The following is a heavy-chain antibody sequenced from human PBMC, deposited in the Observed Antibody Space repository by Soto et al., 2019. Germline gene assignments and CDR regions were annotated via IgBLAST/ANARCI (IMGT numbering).Heavy chain of an antibody. CDR1: GFTFSSYA. D-gene: IGHD6-19*01. Sequence: EVQLLESGGGLVQPGGSLRLSCAASGFTFSSYAMSWVRQAPGKGLEWVSAISGSGGSTYYAESVKGRFTISRDNXXNPLYLQMNSLRAEDTVVYYCAKWKQWLGYWYFDLWGRGTLVTVSS. V-gene: IGHV3-23*01. CDR3: AKWKQWLGYWYFDL. CDR2: ISGSGGST. J-gene: IGHJ2*01.